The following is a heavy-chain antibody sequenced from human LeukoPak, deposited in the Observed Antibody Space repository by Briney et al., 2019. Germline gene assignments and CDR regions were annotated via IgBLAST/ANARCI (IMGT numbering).Heavy chain of an antibody. CDR2: IKQDGSGK. CDR3: ARLGYCSSTSCPLYYYYMDV. V-gene: IGHV3-7*03. Sequence: GGSLRLSCAASGFTFSSYWMSWVRQAPGKGLEWVANIKQDGSGKYYVDSVKGRFTISRDNAKNSLYLQMNSLRAEDTAVYYCARLGYCSSTSCPLYYYYMDVWGKGTTVTVSS. J-gene: IGHJ6*03. CDR1: GFTFSSYW. D-gene: IGHD2-2*01.